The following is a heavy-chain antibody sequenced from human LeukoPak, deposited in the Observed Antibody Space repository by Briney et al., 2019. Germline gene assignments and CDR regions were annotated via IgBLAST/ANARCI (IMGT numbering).Heavy chain of an antibody. Sequence: PGGSLRLSCAASGFTFSSYAMSWVRQAPGKGLEWVSTISGSGGGTYYADSVKGRFTISRDNAKNSLYLQMNSLRAEDTAVYYCARDLAAVAGTGSWFDPWGQGTLVTVSS. J-gene: IGHJ5*02. D-gene: IGHD6-19*01. CDR3: ARDLAAVAGTGSWFDP. CDR1: GFTFSSYA. V-gene: IGHV3-23*01. CDR2: ISGSGGGT.